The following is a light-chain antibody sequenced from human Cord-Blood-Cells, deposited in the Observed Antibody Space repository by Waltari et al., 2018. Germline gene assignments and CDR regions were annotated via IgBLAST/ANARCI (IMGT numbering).Light chain of an antibody. Sequence: QSALTQPASVSGSPGQSITISCTGTSSDVGSYNLVSWYQQHPGKAPKLMIYEGSKRPSVVSNRSSGTKASNTASLTISGLQAEDEAYYYCCSYAGSSTWVFGAGTKLTVL. CDR2: EGS. J-gene: IGLJ3*02. CDR3: CSYAGSSTWV. CDR1: SSDVGSYNL. V-gene: IGLV2-23*01.